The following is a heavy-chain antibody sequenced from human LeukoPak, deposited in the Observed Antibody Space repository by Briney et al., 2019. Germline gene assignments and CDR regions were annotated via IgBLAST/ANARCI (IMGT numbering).Heavy chain of an antibody. J-gene: IGHJ6*03. CDR1: GYSITTNYY. Sequence: PSETLSLTXTVSGYSITTNYYWAWIRQSPGTGLGWIGSVYHNGESYYNPSLKSRVIISVDTSKNEFSLRLTSVTAADTAVYYCVTPRSWELSDMAVWGKGTTVIVSS. D-gene: IGHD1-26*01. V-gene: IGHV4-38-2*02. CDR3: VTPRSWELSDMAV. CDR2: VYHNGES.